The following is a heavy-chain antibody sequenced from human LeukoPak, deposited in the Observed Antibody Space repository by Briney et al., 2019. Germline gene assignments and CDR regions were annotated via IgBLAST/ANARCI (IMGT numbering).Heavy chain of an antibody. CDR2: IYYSGST. CDR3: ALSGALGNNNFDY. Sequence: SETLSLTCTVSGGSISGSSYYWGWIRQPPGKGLEWIGSIYYSGSTYYNPSLKSRVTISVDTSKNQFSLKLSSVTAADTAVYYCALSGALGNNNFDYWGQGTLVTVSS. J-gene: IGHJ4*02. D-gene: IGHD3-10*02. V-gene: IGHV4-39*01. CDR1: GGSISGSSYY.